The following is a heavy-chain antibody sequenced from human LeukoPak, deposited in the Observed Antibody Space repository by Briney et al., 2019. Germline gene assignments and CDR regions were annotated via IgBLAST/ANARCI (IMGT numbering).Heavy chain of an antibody. Sequence: ASVKVSCKASGYTLTSYYMHWVRQAPGQGLEWMGIINPSGGSTSYAQKFQGRVTVTRDMSTSTDYMELSSLRSEDTAVYYCARDVEMATIRVGAFDIWGQGTMVTVSS. J-gene: IGHJ3*02. CDR3: ARDVEMATIRVGAFDI. D-gene: IGHD5-24*01. V-gene: IGHV1-46*01. CDR1: GYTLTSYY. CDR2: INPSGGST.